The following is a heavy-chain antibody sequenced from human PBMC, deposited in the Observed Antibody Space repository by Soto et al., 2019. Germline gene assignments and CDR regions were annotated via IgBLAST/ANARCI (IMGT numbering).Heavy chain of an antibody. D-gene: IGHD3-16*01. CDR2: IYSGGST. J-gene: IGHJ6*02. CDR1: GFTVSSNY. Sequence: GGSLRLSCAASGFTVSSNYMSWVRQAPGKGLEWVSVIYSGGSTYYADSVKGRFTISRDNSKNTLYLQMNSLRAEDTAVYYCARDGGRDLYYYYGMDVWGQGTKVTVSS. CDR3: ARDGGRDLYYYYGMDV. V-gene: IGHV3-66*01.